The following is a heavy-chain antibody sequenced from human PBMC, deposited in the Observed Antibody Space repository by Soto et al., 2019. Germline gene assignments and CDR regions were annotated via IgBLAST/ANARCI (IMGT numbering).Heavy chain of an antibody. CDR2: IIPIPGTA. D-gene: IGHD2-2*01. J-gene: IGHJ6*02. CDR3: ARSQGSSTSLEIYYYYYYGMDV. V-gene: IGHV1-69*01. Sequence: QVQLVQSGAEVKKPGSSVKVSCKASGGTFGSYAISWVRQAPGQGLEWMGGIIPIPGTANYAQKFQGRVTIDADEPTSTAYMELSSLRSEDTAVYYCARSQGSSTSLEIYYYYYYGMDVWGQGTTVTVSS. CDR1: GGTFGSYA.